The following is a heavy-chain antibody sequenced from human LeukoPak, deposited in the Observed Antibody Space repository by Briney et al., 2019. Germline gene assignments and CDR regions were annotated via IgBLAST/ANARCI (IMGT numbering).Heavy chain of an antibody. V-gene: IGHV3-7*01. Sequence: QPGGSLRLSCEASGFIFSNDWMAWVRQAPGKGLEWVANIKEDGSDKNYVESMKVRYTISRDNAQNSLYLQMNRLGVEDTAVYYCARDAGFGYDRFDYWGQGTQVTVSS. J-gene: IGHJ4*02. CDR1: GFIFSNDW. CDR2: IKEDGSDK. D-gene: IGHD2-2*01. CDR3: ARDAGFGYDRFDY.